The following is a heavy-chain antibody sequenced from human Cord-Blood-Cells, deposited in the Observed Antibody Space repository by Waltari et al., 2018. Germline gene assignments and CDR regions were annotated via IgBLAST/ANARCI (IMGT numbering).Heavy chain of an antibody. V-gene: IGHV3-21*01. CDR1: ALTSSSYT. Sequence: ELQLVESGGGLVQHWGSLRLSCAASALTSSSYTINRVRRAPGKGLEWLSSISSSSSYIYYADSVKGRFTISRDNAKNSLYLQMNSLRAEDTAVYYCASSDYSSSSGFDYWGQGTLVTVSS. J-gene: IGHJ4*02. D-gene: IGHD6-6*01. CDR3: ASSDYSSSSGFDY. CDR2: ISSSSSYI.